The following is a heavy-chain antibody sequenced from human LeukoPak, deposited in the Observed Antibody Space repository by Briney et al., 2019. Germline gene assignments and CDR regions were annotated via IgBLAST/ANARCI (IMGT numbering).Heavy chain of an antibody. Sequence: SETLSLTCTVSGGSISSGSYYWSWIRQPAGKGLEWIGRIYTSGSTNYNPSLKSRVTISVDTSKNQFSLKLSSVTAADTAVYYCARDSGTAPGGYDFWSGYLGGYYYMDVWGKGTTVTVSS. CDR2: IYTSGST. V-gene: IGHV4-61*02. D-gene: IGHD3-3*01. CDR1: GGSISSGSYY. CDR3: ARDSGTAPGGYDFWSGYLGGYYYMDV. J-gene: IGHJ6*03.